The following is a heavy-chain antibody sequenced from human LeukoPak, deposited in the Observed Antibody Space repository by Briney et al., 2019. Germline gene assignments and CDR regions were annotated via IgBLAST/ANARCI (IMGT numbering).Heavy chain of an antibody. Sequence: GASVRVSCKASGYTFTNYYIHWVRQAPGQGLEWMGVINPSGGNTDYAQKFQGRVTMTRDTSTTTVYMELTSLRSEDTAVYYCARPLAPVMLNCFDLWGQGTMVTV. CDR1: GYTFTNYY. V-gene: IGHV1-46*01. CDR2: INPSGGNT. D-gene: IGHD2-8*01. J-gene: IGHJ3*01. CDR3: ARPLAPVMLNCFDL.